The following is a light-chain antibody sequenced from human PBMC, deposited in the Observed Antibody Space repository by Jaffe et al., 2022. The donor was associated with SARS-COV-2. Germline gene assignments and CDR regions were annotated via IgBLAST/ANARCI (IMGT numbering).Light chain of an antibody. V-gene: IGLV1-51*02. J-gene: IGLJ2*01. CDR1: NSNIGNHF. Sequence: QSALTQPPSVSATPGQKVTISCSGSNSNIGNHFVSWYQHLPGTAPRLLIYENVKRPSGIPDRFSASKSGTSATLAITGLQTGDEADYYCGAWDNDLSAAVFGGVTKLTVL. CDR2: ENV. CDR3: GAWDNDLSAAV.